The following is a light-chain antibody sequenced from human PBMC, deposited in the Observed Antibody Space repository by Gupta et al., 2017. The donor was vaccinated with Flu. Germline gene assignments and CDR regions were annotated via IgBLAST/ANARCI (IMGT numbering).Light chain of an antibody. CDR3: LQRNTWPRT. J-gene: IGKJ2*01. CDR1: QSVSSY. V-gene: IGKV3-11*01. Sequence: PNPLLLPPGESATPSSRASQSVSSYLAWYQQKPGQAPRLLIYDASIRATGIPARFSGSGSGTDFILTISSLEPEEFAVYYCLQRNTWPRTFGQGTRLEIK. CDR2: DAS.